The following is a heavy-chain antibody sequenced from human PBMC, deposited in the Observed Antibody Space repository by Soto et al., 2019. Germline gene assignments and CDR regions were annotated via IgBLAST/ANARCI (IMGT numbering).Heavy chain of an antibody. J-gene: IGHJ6*02. CDR3: ARRRYSSSAQDA. D-gene: IGHD6-6*01. Sequence: PXESLNISCKGSGYSVTSYWIGWVRQMPGKGLEWMGIIYPGDSDTRYSPSFQGQVTISADKSISTAYLQWSSLKASDTAMCYCARRRYSSSAQDAWGQGTTVTVSS. CDR1: GYSVTSYW. V-gene: IGHV5-51*01. CDR2: IYPGDSDT.